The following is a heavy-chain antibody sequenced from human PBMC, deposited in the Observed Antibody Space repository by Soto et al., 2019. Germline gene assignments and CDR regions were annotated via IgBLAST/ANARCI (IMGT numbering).Heavy chain of an antibody. CDR1: GFTFSNAW. J-gene: IGHJ4*02. CDR3: TTEFDFWSGKCYYFDY. Sequence: EVQLVESGGGLVKPGGSLRLSCAASGFTFSNAWMSWVRQAPGKGLEWVGRIKSKTDGGTTDYAAPVKGRFTISRDDSKNTLYLQMNSLKTEDTAVYYCTTEFDFWSGKCYYFDYWGQGTLVTVSS. CDR2: IKSKTDGGTT. D-gene: IGHD3-3*01. V-gene: IGHV3-15*01.